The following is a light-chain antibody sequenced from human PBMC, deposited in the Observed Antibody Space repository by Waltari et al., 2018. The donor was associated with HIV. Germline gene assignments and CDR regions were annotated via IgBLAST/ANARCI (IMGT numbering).Light chain of an antibody. CDR3: QSYDRSLSVWV. CDR2: ANT. J-gene: IGLJ3*02. Sequence: QSVLTQPPSVSGAPGQRVTISCTGSSSNTGAGYDVHWYQQLPGPPPRLLLSANTIRPSGVPDRFAGSKSGTSASLAIAGLQDEDEAVYYCQSYDRSLSVWVFGGGTKVTVL. V-gene: IGLV1-40*01. CDR1: SSNTGAGYD.